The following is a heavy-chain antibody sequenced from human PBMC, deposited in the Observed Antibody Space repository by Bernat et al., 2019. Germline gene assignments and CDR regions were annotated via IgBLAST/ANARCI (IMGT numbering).Heavy chain of an antibody. D-gene: IGHD6-13*01. CDR1: GFTFSSYA. CDR2: ISYDGSNT. V-gene: IGHV3-30-3*01. CDR3: AKVVAAAGPLKTYYYYYYGMDV. Sequence: QVQLVESGGGVVQPGRSLRLSCAASGFTFSSYAMHWVRQAPGKGLEWVAVISYDGSNTYYADSVKGRFTISRDNSKNTLYLQMNSLRAEDTAVYYCAKVVAAAGPLKTYYYYYYGMDVWGQGTTVTVSS. J-gene: IGHJ6*02.